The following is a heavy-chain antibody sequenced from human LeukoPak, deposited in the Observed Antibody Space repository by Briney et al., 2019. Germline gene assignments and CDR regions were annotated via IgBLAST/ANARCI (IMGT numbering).Heavy chain of an antibody. Sequence: GGSLRLSCAASGFTFSDYSMSWIRQAPGKGLEWISYISGSGTTIYYADSVKGRFTISRDNAKNSLYLQMNSLRAEDTTVYYCARGVAAAGCGGGWFDPWGQGTLVTVSS. CDR2: ISGSGTTI. V-gene: IGHV3-11*04. D-gene: IGHD6-13*01. CDR3: ARGVAAAGCGGGWFDP. J-gene: IGHJ5*02. CDR1: GFTFSDYS.